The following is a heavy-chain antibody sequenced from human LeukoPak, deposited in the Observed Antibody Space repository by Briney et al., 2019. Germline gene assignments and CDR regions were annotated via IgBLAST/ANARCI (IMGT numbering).Heavy chain of an antibody. CDR3: AAELSSGYFDY. Sequence: ASVKVSCKVSGYMFTELSMHWVRQAPGKGLEWMGGFDPEDDEKMYAQKFQGRVTMTEDTSTDTAYMELSSLRSEDTAVHYCAAELSSGYFDYWGQGTLVTVSS. CDR1: GYMFTELS. J-gene: IGHJ4*02. D-gene: IGHD3-22*01. CDR2: FDPEDDEK. V-gene: IGHV1-24*01.